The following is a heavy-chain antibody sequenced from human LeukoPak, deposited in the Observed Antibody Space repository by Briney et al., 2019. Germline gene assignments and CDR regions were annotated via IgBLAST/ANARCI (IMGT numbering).Heavy chain of an antibody. V-gene: IGHV3-7*01. CDR2: IKQDGSQ. Sequence: GGSLRLSCAASGFTFSRHWMGWVRQAPGKGLEWVASIKQDGSQYYVDSVKGRFFISRDNAKNSVSLQMNSPGGEDTAVYYCARGPDFSDRLDYFDYWGQGTLVTVS. D-gene: IGHD4-17*01. CDR1: GFTFSRHW. J-gene: IGHJ4*02. CDR3: ARGPDFSDRLDYFDY.